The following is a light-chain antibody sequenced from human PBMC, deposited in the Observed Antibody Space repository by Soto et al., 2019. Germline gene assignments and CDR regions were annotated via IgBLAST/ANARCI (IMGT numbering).Light chain of an antibody. Sequence: DVQMTQSPSTLSASVGDTVTITCRASQSISTWLAWYQLKPGKAPKLLIYAASSLQSGVPSRFSGSGSGTEFTLTISSLQSEDFAVYYCQQYNNWPPITFGQGTRLEIK. CDR3: QQYNNWPPIT. V-gene: IGKV1-5*01. J-gene: IGKJ5*01. CDR1: QSISTW. CDR2: AAS.